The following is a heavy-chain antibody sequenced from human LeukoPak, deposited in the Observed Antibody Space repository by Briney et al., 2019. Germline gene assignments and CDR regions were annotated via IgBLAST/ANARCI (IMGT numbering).Heavy chain of an antibody. CDR1: GGSISRYY. CDR2: IYTSGST. D-gene: IGHD6-19*01. CDR3: ARLRSGGQVAGVYFDS. J-gene: IGHJ4*02. Sequence: SETLSLTCTVSGGSISRYYWSWIRQPAGKGLEWIGRIYTSGSTNYNPSLKSRVTMSVDTSKNQFSLKLSSVTAADTAIYYCARLRSGGQVAGVYFDSWGQGTLVTVSS. V-gene: IGHV4-4*07.